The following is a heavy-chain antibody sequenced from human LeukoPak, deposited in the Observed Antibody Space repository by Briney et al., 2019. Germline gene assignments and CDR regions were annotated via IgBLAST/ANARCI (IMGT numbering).Heavy chain of an antibody. D-gene: IGHD3-22*01. J-gene: IGHJ3*02. V-gene: IGHV1-18*01. CDR2: TSAYNGDT. CDR1: GYTFTSYG. Sequence: GASVKVSCKASGYTFTSYGISWVRQAPGQGLEWMGWTSAYNGDTNYAQKLQGRVTMTTDTSTSTAYMELRSLRSDDTAVYYCARGGPAPHRITLIVVASSTDAFDIWGQGTMVTVSS. CDR3: ARGGPAPHRITLIVVASSTDAFDI.